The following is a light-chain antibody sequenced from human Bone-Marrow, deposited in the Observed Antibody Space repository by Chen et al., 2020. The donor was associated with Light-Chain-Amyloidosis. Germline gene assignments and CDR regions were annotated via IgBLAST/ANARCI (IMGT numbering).Light chain of an antibody. CDR3: MQGTHWALT. V-gene: IGKV2-30*01. Sequence: DVLMTQSPLFLPVTLGQSASISCTSSQSLVTSDGDIYLNWFLQRPGQSPRRLIYEVSKRDSGVPDRFSGSASGTHFTLGSSRVATEDIGVYFCMQGTHWALTFGPGTTVEI. CDR1: QSLVTSDGDIY. J-gene: IGKJ3*01. CDR2: EVS.